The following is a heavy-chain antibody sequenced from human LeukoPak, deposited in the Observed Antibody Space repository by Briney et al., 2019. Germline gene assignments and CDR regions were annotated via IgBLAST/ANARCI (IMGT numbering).Heavy chain of an antibody. V-gene: IGHV3-23*01. CDR2: ITGSGESGDRT. Sequence: GGSLRLSCAASGFTFSSYAMSWVRQAPGKGLEWVSAITGSGESGDRTYYADSVKGRFTISRDNSKNTLYLQMNSLRAEDTAVYYCANDPWDKVGATNYYYYGMDVWGQGTTVTVSS. CDR3: ANDPWDKVGATNYYYYGMDV. D-gene: IGHD1-26*01. CDR1: GFTFSSYA. J-gene: IGHJ6*02.